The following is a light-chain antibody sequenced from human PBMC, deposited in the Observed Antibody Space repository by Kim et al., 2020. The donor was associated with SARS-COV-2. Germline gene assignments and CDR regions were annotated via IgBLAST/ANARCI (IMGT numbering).Light chain of an antibody. J-gene: IGKJ2*01. V-gene: IGKV1-5*01. Sequence: DIQMTQSPSTLSASVGDRVTITCRASQSISRGLAWYQQKPGKAPNLLIYDASSLQSGVPSRFSGSGSGTEFTLTISRLQPDDFATYYCQHHNNYPLTFGQGTKLEI. CDR1: QSISRG. CDR3: QHHNNYPLT. CDR2: DAS.